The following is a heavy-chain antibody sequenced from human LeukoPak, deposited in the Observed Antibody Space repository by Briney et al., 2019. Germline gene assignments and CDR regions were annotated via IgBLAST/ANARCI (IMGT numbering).Heavy chain of an antibody. Sequence: GRSLRLSCAASGFTFSSYVMHWVRQAPGKGLEWVAIISYDGSNEYYADSVKGRFTISRDNSKNTLYLQMNSLRAEDTAIYYCATYRQVLLPFESWGQGTLVTVSS. CDR3: ATYRQVLLPFES. CDR1: GFTFSSYV. V-gene: IGHV3-30*04. CDR2: ISYDGSNE. D-gene: IGHD2-8*02. J-gene: IGHJ4*02.